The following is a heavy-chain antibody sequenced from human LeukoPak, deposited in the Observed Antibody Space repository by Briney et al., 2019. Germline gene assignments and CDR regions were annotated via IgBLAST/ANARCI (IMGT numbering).Heavy chain of an antibody. CDR2: IIPIFGTA. CDR3: ATGGGLGYCSSTSCYNY. V-gene: IGHV1-69*01. Sequence: SVKVSCKASGGTFSSYAISWVRQAPGQGLEWMGGIIPIFGTANYAQKFQGRVTITADESTSTAYMELSSLRSEDTDVYYCATGGGLGYCSSTSCYNYWGQGTLVTVSS. CDR1: GGTFSSYA. D-gene: IGHD2-2*02. J-gene: IGHJ4*02.